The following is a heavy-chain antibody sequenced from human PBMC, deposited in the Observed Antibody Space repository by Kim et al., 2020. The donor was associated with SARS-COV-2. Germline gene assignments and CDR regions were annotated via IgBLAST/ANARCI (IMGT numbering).Heavy chain of an antibody. Sequence: SVKVSCKASGGTFSSYAISWVRQAPGQGLEWMGGIIPIFGTANYAQKFQGRVTITADESTSTAYMELSSLRSEDTAVYYCARATRPVLLWFRDQTNWFDPWGQGTLVNVSS. CDR2: IIPIFGTA. CDR1: GGTFSSYA. J-gene: IGHJ5*02. D-gene: IGHD3-10*01. V-gene: IGHV1-69*13. CDR3: ARATRPVLLWFRDQTNWFDP.